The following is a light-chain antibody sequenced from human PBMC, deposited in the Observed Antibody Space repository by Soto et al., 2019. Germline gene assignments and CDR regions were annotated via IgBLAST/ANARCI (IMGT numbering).Light chain of an antibody. J-gene: IGLJ2*01. V-gene: IGLV1-40*01. CDR2: GNS. CDR1: SSNIGAGYD. Sequence: QSVLTQPPSVSGAPGQRVTISCTGGSSNIGAGYDVHWYQQLPGTAPKLLIYGNSNRPSGVPDRFSGSKSGTSASLAITGLQAEDEADYYCQSYDSSLSGWVVFGGGTKVTVL. CDR3: QSYDSSLSGWVV.